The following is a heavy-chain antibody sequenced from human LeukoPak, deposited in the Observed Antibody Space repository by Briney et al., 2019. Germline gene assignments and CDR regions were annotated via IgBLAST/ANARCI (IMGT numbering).Heavy chain of an antibody. CDR2: IYSGGST. J-gene: IGHJ5*02. D-gene: IGHD1-26*01. CDR3: ARVKVGITYWFDP. V-gene: IGHV3-66*01. CDR1: GFTVNYNY. Sequence: GGSMRLSCAASGFTVNYNYMSWVRQAPGKGLEWVSVIYSGGSTYYADSVKGRFTISRDDSKNTVYLQMNSLRVEDTAVYYCARVKVGITYWFDPWGQGTLVTVSS.